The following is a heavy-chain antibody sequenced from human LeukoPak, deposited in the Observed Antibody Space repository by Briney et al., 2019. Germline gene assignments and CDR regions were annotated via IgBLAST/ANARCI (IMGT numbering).Heavy chain of an antibody. J-gene: IGHJ4*02. V-gene: IGHV3-23*01. Sequence: PGGSLRVSCAASGFTFSRYAMSWVRQAPGKGLEWVSGIVESGDNTYYADSVKGRFTISRDNFKNTLYLQMDSLRAEDTAVYYCAKDSAKKYDDYWGQGTLVTVSS. CDR3: AKDSAKKYDDY. CDR1: GFTFSRYA. CDR2: IVESGDNT. D-gene: IGHD2/OR15-2a*01.